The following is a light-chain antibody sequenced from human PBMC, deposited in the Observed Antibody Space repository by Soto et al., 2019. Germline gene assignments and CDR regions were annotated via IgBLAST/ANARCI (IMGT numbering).Light chain of an antibody. CDR3: QQGDSFPFT. CDR2: AAS. J-gene: IGKJ5*01. V-gene: IGKV1-12*01. Sequence: DIQMTQSPSSVSASVGDRVTITCRASQSISSSLAWYQQKPGTVPKLLIYAASSLQSGVPSRFSGSGAGTEFTLAITSLQPEDFGTYYCQQGDSFPFTFGQGTRLEIK. CDR1: QSISSS.